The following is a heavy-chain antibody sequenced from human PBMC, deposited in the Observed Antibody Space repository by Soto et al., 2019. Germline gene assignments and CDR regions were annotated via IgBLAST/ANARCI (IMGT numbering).Heavy chain of an antibody. CDR3: TSDYGDYAFEFDY. V-gene: IGHV3-73*01. CDR1: GFTFSGSA. D-gene: IGHD4-17*01. Sequence: GGSLRLSCAASGFTFSGSAMHWVRQASGKGLEWVGRIRSKANSYATAYAASVKGRFTISRDDSKNTAYLQMNSLKTEDTAVYYCTSDYGDYAFEFDYWGQGTLVTVSS. J-gene: IGHJ4*02. CDR2: IRSKANSYAT.